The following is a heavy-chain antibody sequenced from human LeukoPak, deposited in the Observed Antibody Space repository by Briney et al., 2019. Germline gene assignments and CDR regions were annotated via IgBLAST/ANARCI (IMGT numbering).Heavy chain of an antibody. CDR3: ARLRQQLVPRYYYYYYMDV. Sequence: SETLSLTCAVYGRSFSGYYWTWIRQTPGKGLEWIGEINHSGSTNYNPSLKSRVTISVDTSKNQFSLKLSSVTAADTAVYYCARLRQQLVPRYYYYYYMDVWGKGTTVTISS. J-gene: IGHJ6*03. CDR2: INHSGST. CDR1: GRSFSGYY. D-gene: IGHD6-13*01. V-gene: IGHV4-34*01.